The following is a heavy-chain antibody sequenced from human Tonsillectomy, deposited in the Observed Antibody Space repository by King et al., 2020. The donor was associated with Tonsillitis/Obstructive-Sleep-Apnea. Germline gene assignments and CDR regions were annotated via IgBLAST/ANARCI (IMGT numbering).Heavy chain of an antibody. V-gene: IGHV3-30*18. D-gene: IGHD3-22*01. CDR1: GFTFSSYG. CDR3: AKEQYYYDSSGSTDYMDV. J-gene: IGHJ6*03. CDR2: ISYDGNNK. Sequence: VQLVESGGGVVQPGRSLRLSCAASGFTFSSYGMNWVRQAPGKGLEWVAVISYDGNNKYYADSVKGRFTISRDNSKNTLYLQMNILRAEDTAVYYCAKEQYYYDSSGSTDYMDVWGKGTTVTVSS.